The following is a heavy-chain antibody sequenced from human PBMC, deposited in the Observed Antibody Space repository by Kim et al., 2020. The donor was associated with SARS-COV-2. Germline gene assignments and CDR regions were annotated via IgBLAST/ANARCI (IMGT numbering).Heavy chain of an antibody. CDR3: ARELPHNWFDP. J-gene: IGHJ5*02. CDR2: T. V-gene: IGHV4-4*07. D-gene: IGHD2-15*01. Sequence: TNHIPSLQRRVTMSIDTSKNQFSLQLSSVTAADPAVYYCARELPHNWFDPWGQGTLVTVSS.